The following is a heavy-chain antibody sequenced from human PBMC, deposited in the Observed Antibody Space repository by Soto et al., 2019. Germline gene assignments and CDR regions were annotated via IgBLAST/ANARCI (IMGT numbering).Heavy chain of an antibody. Sequence: SETLSLTCAVYGVSFSAYYGSWIRQPPGKGLEWIGEINHSGSTNYNPSLKSRVTISVDTSKNQFSLKLSSVTAADTAVYYCASREGIYYGSGSYYNVIAYFDYWGQGTLVTVSS. CDR2: INHSGST. D-gene: IGHD3-10*01. V-gene: IGHV4-34*01. CDR3: ASREGIYYGSGSYYNVIAYFDY. J-gene: IGHJ4*02. CDR1: GVSFSAYY.